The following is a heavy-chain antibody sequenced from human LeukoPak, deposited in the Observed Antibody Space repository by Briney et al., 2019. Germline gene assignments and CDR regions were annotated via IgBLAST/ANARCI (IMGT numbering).Heavy chain of an antibody. Sequence: SETLSLTCTVSAGSISSSSHHWGWIRQSPGKGLEWIGSTYYGRTTYYNPSLNSRVTISVVTSKNQFSLQLNSVTAADTAVYYSVRHDGRGGATMGALDSWGQGSLVTVSS. CDR1: AGSISSSSHH. V-gene: IGHV4-39*01. J-gene: IGHJ4*02. CDR3: VRHDGRGGATMGALDS. CDR2: TYYGRTT. D-gene: IGHD5-12*01.